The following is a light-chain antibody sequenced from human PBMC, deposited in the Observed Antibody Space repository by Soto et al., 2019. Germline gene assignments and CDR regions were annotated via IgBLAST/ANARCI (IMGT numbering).Light chain of an antibody. CDR3: QHYDNLPYT. Sequence: DIQMTQSPSSLSASVGDRVTITCQASQDISNYLSWFQHKPGKPPKLLIYEASSLQTGVPSRFSGSGSGTHFTFTISSLQSEDIATYYCQHYDNLPYTFGQGTKLEIK. CDR1: QDISNY. J-gene: IGKJ2*01. V-gene: IGKV1-33*01. CDR2: EAS.